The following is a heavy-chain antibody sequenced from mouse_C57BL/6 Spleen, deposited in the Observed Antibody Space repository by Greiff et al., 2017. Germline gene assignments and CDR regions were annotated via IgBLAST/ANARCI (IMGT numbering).Heavy chain of an antibody. CDR1: GYTFTDYY. CDR2: IGPGSGST. D-gene: IGHD2-1*01. V-gene: IGHV1-77*01. J-gene: IGHJ3*01. CDR3: ARSPPYYGNPWFAY. Sequence: QVQLQQSGAELVKPGASVKISCKASGYTFTDYYINWVKQRPGQGLEWIGKIGPGSGSTYYNEKFKGKATLTADKSSSTAYMQLSSLKSADSAVYFCARSPPYYGNPWFAYWGQGTLVTVSA.